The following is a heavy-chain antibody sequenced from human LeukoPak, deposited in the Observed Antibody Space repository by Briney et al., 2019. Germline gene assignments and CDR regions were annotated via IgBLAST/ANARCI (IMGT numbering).Heavy chain of an antibody. CDR3: ARGRGSPYYFDY. CDR2: IYYSGST. Sequence: SETLSLTCTVSGGSISSYYWSWIRQPPGKGLEWIGYIYYSGSTNYNPSLKSRVTISVDTSKNQFSLKLSSVTAADTAVYYCARGRGSPYYFDYWGQGTLVTVSS. CDR1: GGSISSYY. J-gene: IGHJ4*02. V-gene: IGHV4-59*01. D-gene: IGHD1-26*01.